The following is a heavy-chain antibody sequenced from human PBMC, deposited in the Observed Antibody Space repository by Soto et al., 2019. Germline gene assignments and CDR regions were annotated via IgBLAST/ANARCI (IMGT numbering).Heavy chain of an antibody. CDR2: IWYDGSNK. V-gene: IGHV3-33*01. CDR1: GFTFSSYG. D-gene: IGHD4-17*01. J-gene: IGHJ3*02. CDR3: ARVRGDYVRDAFDI. Sequence: QVQLVESGGGVVQPGRSLRLSCAASGFTFSSYGMHWVRQAPGKGLEWVAVIWYDGSNKYYADSVKGRFTISRDNSKNTLYPQMNSLRAEDTAVYYCARVRGDYVRDAFDIWGQGTMVTVSS.